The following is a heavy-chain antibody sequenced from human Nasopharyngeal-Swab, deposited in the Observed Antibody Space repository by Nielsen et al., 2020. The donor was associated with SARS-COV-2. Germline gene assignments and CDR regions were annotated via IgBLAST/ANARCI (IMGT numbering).Heavy chain of an antibody. CDR1: GFTFSSYA. Sequence: GGSLRPSCAASGFTFSSYAMSWVRQAPGKGLEWVSAISGSGTTYYTDSVKGRFTISRDNSKNTLYLQMNSLRAEDTAVYYCAKGDTNGANDAFDIWGQGTMVTVSS. D-gene: IGHD2-8*01. CDR2: ISGSGTT. J-gene: IGHJ3*02. V-gene: IGHV3-23*01. CDR3: AKGDTNGANDAFDI.